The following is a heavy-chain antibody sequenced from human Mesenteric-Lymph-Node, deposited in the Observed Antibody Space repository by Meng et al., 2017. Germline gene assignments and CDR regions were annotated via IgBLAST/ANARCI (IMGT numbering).Heavy chain of an antibody. Sequence: LLESGPGLVKPSGTLSLTWAVSGGSISRSNWWSWVRQPPGKGLEWIVEIYHSGSTNYNPSLKSRVTIPVDKSKNQFSLKLSSVTAVDTAVYYRASFPPPGKQWLVTDYWGQGTLVTVSS. D-gene: IGHD6-19*01. V-gene: IGHV4-4*02. J-gene: IGHJ4*02. CDR2: IYHSGST. CDR3: ASFPPPGKQWLVTDY. CDR1: GGSISRSNW.